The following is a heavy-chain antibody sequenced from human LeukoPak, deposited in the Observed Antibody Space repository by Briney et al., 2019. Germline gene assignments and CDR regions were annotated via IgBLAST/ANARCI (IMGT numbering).Heavy chain of an antibody. CDR1: GFIFSDYY. J-gene: IGHJ4*02. CDR3: AKDASAFTYYYDSSGPAFFDY. CDR2: ISSSSSTI. D-gene: IGHD3-22*01. Sequence: GGSLRLSCAASGFIFSDYYMSWIRQAPGKGLEWISHISSSSSTIYYADSVKGRFTISRDNAKNSLYLQMNSLRAEDTALYYCAKDASAFTYYYDSSGPAFFDYWGQGTLVTVSS. V-gene: IGHV3-11*01.